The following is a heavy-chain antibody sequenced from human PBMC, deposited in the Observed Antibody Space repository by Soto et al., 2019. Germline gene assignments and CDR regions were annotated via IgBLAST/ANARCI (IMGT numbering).Heavy chain of an antibody. J-gene: IGHJ4*02. Sequence: GGSLRLSCAASGFTFSSYAMSWVRQAPGKGLEWVSAISGSGGSTYYADSVKGRFTISRDNSKNTLYLQMNSLRAEDTAVFYCAKAAEGYCSGGSCYYFDYWGQGTLVTVSS. V-gene: IGHV3-23*01. CDR3: AKAAEGYCSGGSCYYFDY. D-gene: IGHD2-15*01. CDR1: GFTFSSYA. CDR2: ISGSGGST.